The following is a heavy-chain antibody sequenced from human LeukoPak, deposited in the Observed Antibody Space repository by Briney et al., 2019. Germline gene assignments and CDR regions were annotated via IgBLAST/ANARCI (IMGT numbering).Heavy chain of an antibody. V-gene: IGHV4-59*01. CDR3: AGGSYPHY. CDR1: GGSISSYY. D-gene: IGHD3-16*02. Sequence: SETLSLTCTVSGGSISSYYWSWIRQPPGKGLEWIGYIYYSGSTNYNPSLKSRVTISVDTSKNQFSLKLSSVTAADTAVYYCAGGSYPHYWGQGTLVTVSS. J-gene: IGHJ4*02. CDR2: IYYSGST.